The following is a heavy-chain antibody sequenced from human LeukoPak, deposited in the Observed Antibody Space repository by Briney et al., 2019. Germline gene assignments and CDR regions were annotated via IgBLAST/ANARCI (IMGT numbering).Heavy chain of an antibody. CDR2: INPNSGGT. D-gene: IGHD5-18*01. J-gene: IGHJ4*02. V-gene: IGHV1-2*02. Sequence: ASVKVSCKASGYTFTGYYMHWVRQAPGQGLGWMGWINPNSGGTNYAQKFQGRVTMTRDTSISTAYMELSRLRSDDTAVYYCARVDTAMVTRFDYWGQGTLVTVSS. CDR3: ARVDTAMVTRFDY. CDR1: GYTFTGYY.